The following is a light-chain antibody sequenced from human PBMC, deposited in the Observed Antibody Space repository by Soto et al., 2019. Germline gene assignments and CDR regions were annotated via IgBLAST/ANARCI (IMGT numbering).Light chain of an antibody. CDR3: QQYESLPLT. Sequence: DIQMTQSPSSLSASVGDRVTIAFQASQDINKNLSWYQQKPGKAPKLLIYDASDLETGVPSRFSGSGSGTGFTFTISSLQPEDFATYYCQQYESLPLTFGQGTRLEIK. CDR2: DAS. CDR1: QDINKN. J-gene: IGKJ5*01. V-gene: IGKV1-33*01.